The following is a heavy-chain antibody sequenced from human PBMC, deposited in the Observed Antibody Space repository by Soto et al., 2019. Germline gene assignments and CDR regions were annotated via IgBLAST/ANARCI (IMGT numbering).Heavy chain of an antibody. D-gene: IGHD4-17*01. CDR1: GGTFSSYA. CDR2: IIPIFGTA. Sequence: QVQLVQSGAEVKKPGSSVKVSCKASGGTFSSYAISWVRQAPGQGLEWMGGIIPIFGTANYAQKFQGRVTITADKSTSTAYMELSSLRAEDTAVYYCASAGWDYGDYIASFDLWGRGTLITVSS. J-gene: IGHJ2*01. CDR3: ASAGWDYGDYIASFDL. V-gene: IGHV1-69*06.